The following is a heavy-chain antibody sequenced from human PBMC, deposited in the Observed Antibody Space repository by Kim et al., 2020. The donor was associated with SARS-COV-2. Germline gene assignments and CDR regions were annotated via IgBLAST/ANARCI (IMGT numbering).Heavy chain of an antibody. J-gene: IGHJ6*01. Sequence: SETLSLTCTVSGGSISTYYWSWIRQPPGKGLEWIGYIYYSGSTHYNPSLKSRVTISVDTSKNQFSLKLSSMTAADTAIYYCARAINWNYDMDYYYGMDV. D-gene: IGHD1-7*01. CDR1: GGSISTYY. CDR3: ARAINWNYDMDYYYGMDV. V-gene: IGHV4-59*13. CDR2: IYYSGST.